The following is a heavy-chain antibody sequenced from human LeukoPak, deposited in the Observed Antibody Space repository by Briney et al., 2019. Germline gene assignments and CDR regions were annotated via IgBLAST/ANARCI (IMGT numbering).Heavy chain of an antibody. Sequence: GGSLRLSCAASGFTFSSYAMSWVRQAPGKGLEWVSAISGSGGSTYYADSVKGRFTISRDNSKNTLYLQMNSLRAEDTAVYYCAKDLKLYCSSTSCYDWGQGTLVTVSS. CDR2: ISGSGGST. CDR3: AKDLKLYCSSTSCYD. D-gene: IGHD2-2*01. V-gene: IGHV3-23*01. CDR1: GFTFSSYA. J-gene: IGHJ4*02.